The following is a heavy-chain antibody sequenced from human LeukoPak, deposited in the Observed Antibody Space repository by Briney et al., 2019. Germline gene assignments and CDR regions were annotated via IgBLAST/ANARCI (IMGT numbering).Heavy chain of an antibody. CDR1: GGSFSGYY. CDR2: INHSGST. D-gene: IGHD4-17*01. CDR3: ARLAVTFDS. J-gene: IGHJ4*02. Sequence: SETLSLTCAVCGGSFSGYYWSWIRQPPGKGLEWIGEINHSGSTNYNPSLKSRVTISVDTSKKHFSLKLSSVTAADTAVYYCARLAVTFDSWGQGTLVTVSS. V-gene: IGHV4-34*01.